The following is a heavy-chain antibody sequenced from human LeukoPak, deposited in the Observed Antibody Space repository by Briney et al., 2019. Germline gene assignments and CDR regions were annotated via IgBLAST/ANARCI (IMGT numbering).Heavy chain of an antibody. J-gene: IGHJ6*03. CDR1: GGSISSGSYY. D-gene: IGHD5-24*01. CDR2: IYTSGST. V-gene: IGHV4-61*02. Sequence: SETLSLTCTVSGGSISSGSYYWNWIRQPAGKGLEWIGRIYTSGSTKYNPSLKSRVTVSVDTSKNQFSLKLSSVTAADTAVYYCAREMPLGRDGYKYMDVWGKGTTVTVSS. CDR3: AREMPLGRDGYKYMDV.